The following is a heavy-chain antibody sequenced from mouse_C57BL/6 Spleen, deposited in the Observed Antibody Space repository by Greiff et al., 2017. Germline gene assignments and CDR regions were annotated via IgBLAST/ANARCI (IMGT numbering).Heavy chain of an antibody. D-gene: IGHD2-4*01. J-gene: IGHJ3*01. CDR2: IYPGGGYT. CDR3: ARWGYDYGFAY. CDR1: GYTFTNYW. Sequence: VQLQQSGAELVRPGTSVKMSCKASGYTFTNYWIGWAKQRPGHGLEWIGDIYPGGGYTNYNEKCKGKGTLTADKSSSTAYMQFSSLTSVDSAIYDCARWGYDYGFAYWGQGTLVTVSA. V-gene: IGHV1-63*01.